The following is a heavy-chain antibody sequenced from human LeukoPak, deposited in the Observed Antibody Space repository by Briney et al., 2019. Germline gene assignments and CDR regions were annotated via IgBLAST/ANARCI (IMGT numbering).Heavy chain of an antibody. D-gene: IGHD6-25*01. J-gene: IGHJ6*02. CDR1: GFTFSSYG. V-gene: IGHV3-30*03. Sequence: GGSLRLSCAASGFTFSSYGMHWVRQAPGKGLEWVAVISYDGSNKYYADSVKGRFTISRDNSKNTLYLQMNSLRAEDTAVYYCARDRGGRYYYYYGMDVWGQGTTVTVSS. CDR3: ARDRGGRYYYYYGMDV. CDR2: ISYDGSNK.